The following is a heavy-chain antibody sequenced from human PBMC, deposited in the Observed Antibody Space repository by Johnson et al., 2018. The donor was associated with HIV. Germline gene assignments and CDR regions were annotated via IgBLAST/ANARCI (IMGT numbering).Heavy chain of an antibody. CDR2: ISGSGVST. J-gene: IGHJ3*02. CDR1: GFTFSSYA. Sequence: VQLVESGGGVVQPGRSLRLSCAASGFTFSSYAMSWVRQGPGKGLEWVSAISGSGVSTYYADSVKGRFTISRDNSKDTLFLQMVSLRPEDTAVYYCANLLFLQWLAPDDGFDIWGQGTMVTVSS. CDR3: ANLLFLQWLAPDDGFDI. V-gene: IGHV3-23*04. D-gene: IGHD3-3*01.